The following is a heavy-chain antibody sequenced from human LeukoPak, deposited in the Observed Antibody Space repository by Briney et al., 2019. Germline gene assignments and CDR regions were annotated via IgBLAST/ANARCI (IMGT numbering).Heavy chain of an antibody. V-gene: IGHV4-4*07. J-gene: IGHJ4*02. D-gene: IGHD4-23*01. CDR2: ISTSGNI. CDR3: ARDGFATNSNFDY. Sequence: SETLSLTCTVSGGSISGYYWSWLRQSAGRGLECPARISTSGNINYNPSLKSRVTMSIDTSKNQFSLKLSSVTAADTAVYYCARDGFATNSNFDYWGQGTLVTVSS. CDR1: GGSISGYY.